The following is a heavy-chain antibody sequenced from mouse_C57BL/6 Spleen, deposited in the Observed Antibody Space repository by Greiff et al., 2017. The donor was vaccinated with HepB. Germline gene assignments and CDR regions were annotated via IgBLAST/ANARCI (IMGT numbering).Heavy chain of an antibody. J-gene: IGHJ2*01. CDR2: ISSGGSYT. D-gene: IGHD3-2*02. V-gene: IGHV5-6*01. CDR1: GFTFSSYG. Sequence: EVQLVESGGDLVKPGGSLKLSCAASGFTFSSYGMSWVRQTPDKRLEWVATISSGGSYTYYPDSVKGRFTISRDNAKNTLYLQMSSLKSEDTAMYYWARQPAQAYYFDYWGQGTTLTVSS. CDR3: ARQPAQAYYFDY.